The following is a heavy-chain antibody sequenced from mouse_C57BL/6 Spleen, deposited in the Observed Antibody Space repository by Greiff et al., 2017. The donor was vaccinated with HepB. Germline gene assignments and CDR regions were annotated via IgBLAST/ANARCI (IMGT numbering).Heavy chain of an antibody. J-gene: IGHJ3*01. CDR3: ARSDDGYTGFAY. D-gene: IGHD2-3*01. CDR1: GYTFTDYY. Sequence: EVQRVESGPELVKPGASVKISCKASGYTFTDYYMNWVKQSHGKSLEWIGDINPNNGGTSYNQKFKGKATLTVDMSSSTAYMELRSLTSEDSAVYYCARSDDGYTGFAYWGQGTLVTVSA. CDR2: INPNNGGT. V-gene: IGHV1-26*01.